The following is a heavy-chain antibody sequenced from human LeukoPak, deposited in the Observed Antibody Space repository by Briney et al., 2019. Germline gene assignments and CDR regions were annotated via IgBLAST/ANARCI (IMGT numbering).Heavy chain of an antibody. CDR1: GGSFSGYY. J-gene: IGHJ4*02. D-gene: IGHD4-4*01. CDR2: INHSGST. CDR3: AMDKIAYNNYEDY. V-gene: IGHV4-34*01. Sequence: SETLSLTCAVYGGSFSGYYWSWIRQPPGKGLEWIGEINHSGSTNYNPSLKSRVTISVDTSKNQFSLKLSSVTAADTAVYYCAMDKIAYNNYEDYWGQGTLVTVSS.